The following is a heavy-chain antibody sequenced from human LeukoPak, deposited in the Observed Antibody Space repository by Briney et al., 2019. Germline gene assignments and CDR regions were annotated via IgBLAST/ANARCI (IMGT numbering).Heavy chain of an antibody. CDR2: ISYDGNNK. CDR3: AKPREGSTSWYAAG. CDR1: GFSFSRND. Sequence: GRSLRLSCAASGFSFSRNDMHWVRQAPGKGLEWVAVISYDGNNKYYADSVRGRFTISRDNSKNTLYLAMNSLRAEDTAVYYCAKPREGSTSWYAAGWGQGTLVTVSS. J-gene: IGHJ1*01. V-gene: IGHV3-30*18. D-gene: IGHD6-13*01.